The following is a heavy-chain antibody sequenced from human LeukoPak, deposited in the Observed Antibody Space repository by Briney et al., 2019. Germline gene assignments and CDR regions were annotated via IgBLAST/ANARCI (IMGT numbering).Heavy chain of an antibody. CDR2: ISWNSGSI. J-gene: IGHJ4*02. CDR3: AKLDVTTVTQKDY. D-gene: IGHD4-17*01. CDR1: GFTFDDYA. Sequence: GGSLRLSCAASGFTFDDYAMHWVRQAPGKGLEWVSGISWNSGSIGYADSVKGRFTISRDNAKNSLYLQMNSRRAEDTALYYCAKLDVTTVTQKDYWGQGTLVTVSS. V-gene: IGHV3-9*01.